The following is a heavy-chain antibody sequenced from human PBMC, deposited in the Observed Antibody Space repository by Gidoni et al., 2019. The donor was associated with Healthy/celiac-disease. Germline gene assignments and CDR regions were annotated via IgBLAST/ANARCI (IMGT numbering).Heavy chain of an antibody. CDR2: ISYDGSNK. D-gene: IGHD4-17*01. J-gene: IGHJ4*02. Sequence: QVQLVESGGGVVQPGRSLRLSCAASGFTFSSYGMHWVRQAPGKGLEWVAVISYDGSNKYYADSVKGRFTISRDNSKNTLYLQMNSLRAEDTAVYYCAKEPPATVVSYPEGYFDYWGQGTLVTVSS. CDR1: GFTFSSYG. V-gene: IGHV3-30*18. CDR3: AKEPPATVVSYPEGYFDY.